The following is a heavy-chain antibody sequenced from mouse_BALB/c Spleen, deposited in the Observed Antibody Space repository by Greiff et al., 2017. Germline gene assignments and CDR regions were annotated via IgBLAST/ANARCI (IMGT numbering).Heavy chain of an antibody. J-gene: IGHJ2*01. CDR3: TRSMINYYFDY. CDR1: GYTFTSYY. CDR2: INPSNGGT. Sequence: QVQLQQSGAELVKPGASVKLSCKASGYTFTSYYMYWVKQRPGQGLEWIGEINPSNGGTNFNEKFKSKATLTVDKSSSTAYMQLSSLTSEDSAVYYCTRSMINYYFDYWGQGTTLTVSP. D-gene: IGHD2-3*01. V-gene: IGHV1S81*02.